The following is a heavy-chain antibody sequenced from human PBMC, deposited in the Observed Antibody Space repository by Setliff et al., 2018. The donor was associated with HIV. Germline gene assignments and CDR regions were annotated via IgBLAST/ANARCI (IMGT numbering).Heavy chain of an antibody. J-gene: IGHJ4*02. Sequence: ASVKVSCKASGYTFTSYGISWVRQVPGQGLEWMGWISAYNGNTNYAQKLQGRVTMTTDTSTSTAYMELRSLRSDDTAVYYCARRREGIAVAGTPDYWGQGTLVTVSS. CDR1: GYTFTSYG. V-gene: IGHV1-18*01. D-gene: IGHD6-19*01. CDR2: ISAYNGNT. CDR3: ARRREGIAVAGTPDY.